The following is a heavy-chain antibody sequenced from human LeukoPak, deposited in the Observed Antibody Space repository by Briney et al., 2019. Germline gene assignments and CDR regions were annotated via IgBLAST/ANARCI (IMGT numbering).Heavy chain of an antibody. V-gene: IGHV1-18*01. CDR2: ISAYNGNT. CDR3: AREKRGYYDSSGYPDY. CDR1: GYTFTSYG. J-gene: IGHJ4*02. D-gene: IGHD3-22*01. Sequence: ASVKLSCKASGYTFTSYGISWVRQAPGQGLEWMGWISAYNGNTNYAQKLQGRVTMTTDTSTSTAYIGLRSLRSDDTAVYYCAREKRGYYDSSGYPDYWGQRTLVTASS.